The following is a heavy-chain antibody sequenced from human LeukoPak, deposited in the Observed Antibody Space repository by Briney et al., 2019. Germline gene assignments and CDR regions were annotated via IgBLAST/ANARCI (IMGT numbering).Heavy chain of an antibody. CDR2: ISSSSSYI. CDR1: GFTFSSYS. V-gene: IGHV3-21*04. D-gene: IGHD6-13*01. CDR3: GKRSGYSSSWYGYYFDY. J-gene: IGHJ4*02. Sequence: GGSLRLSCAASGFTFSSYSMNWVRQAPGKGLEWVSSISSSSSYIYYADSVKGRFTISRDNAKNSLYLQMNSLRAEDTAVYYCGKRSGYSSSWYGYYFDYWGQGTLVTVSS.